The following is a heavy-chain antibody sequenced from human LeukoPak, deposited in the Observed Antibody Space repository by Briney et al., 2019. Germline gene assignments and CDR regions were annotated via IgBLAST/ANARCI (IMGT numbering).Heavy chain of an antibody. CDR2: IYYSGST. CDR3: ARDLRRYNWNDRDYYYYYMDV. D-gene: IGHD1-1*01. V-gene: IGHV4-61*01. J-gene: IGHJ6*03. CDR1: GGSISSSSYY. Sequence: SETLSLTCTVSGGSISSSSYYWGWIRQPPGKGLEWIGYIYYSGSTNYNPSLKSRVTISVDTSKNQFSLKLSSVTAADTAVYYCARDLRRYNWNDRDYYYYYMDVWGKGTTVTISS.